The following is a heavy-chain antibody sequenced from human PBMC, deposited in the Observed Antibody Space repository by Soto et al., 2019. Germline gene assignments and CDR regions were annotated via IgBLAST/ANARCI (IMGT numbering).Heavy chain of an antibody. CDR3: AKKMGDRSSCWFNDAFEI. J-gene: IGHJ3*02. D-gene: IGHD6-19*01. V-gene: IGHV3-23*01. CDR1: GFTFSSYA. Sequence: EVQLLESGGGLVQPGGSLRLSCAASGFTFSSYAMRWVRQAPGKGLEWVSAISGSGGSTYYADSVKGRFTISRDNSKNTLYLQMNSLRAEDTAVYYGAKKMGDRSSCWFNDAFEIWGQGTMVTVSS. CDR2: ISGSGGST.